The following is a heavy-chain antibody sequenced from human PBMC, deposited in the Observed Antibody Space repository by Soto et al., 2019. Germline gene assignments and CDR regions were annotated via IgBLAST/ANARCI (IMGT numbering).Heavy chain of an antibody. Sequence: QVQLVQSGAEVKKPGASVKVSCKASGYTFTSYGISWVRQAPGQGLEWMGWISAYSGNTNYAQKLQGRVTMTTDTPTSTANMELRSLRSDDTAVYYCARDLGIATAGDYLDYWGQGTLVTVSS. CDR1: GYTFTSYG. CDR3: ARDLGIATAGDYLDY. D-gene: IGHD6-13*01. CDR2: ISAYSGNT. V-gene: IGHV1-18*01. J-gene: IGHJ4*02.